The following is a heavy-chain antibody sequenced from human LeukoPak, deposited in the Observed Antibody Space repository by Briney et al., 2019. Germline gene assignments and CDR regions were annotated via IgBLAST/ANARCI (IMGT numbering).Heavy chain of an antibody. D-gene: IGHD3-3*01. Sequence: ASVKVSCKASGYTFTSYYMHWVRQAPGQGLEWMGIINPSGGSTSYAQKFQGRVTMTRDTSTSTVYMGLSSLRSEDTAVYYCARDPVTIFGVNYYMDVWGKGTTVTVSS. CDR3: ARDPVTIFGVNYYMDV. J-gene: IGHJ6*03. CDR1: GYTFTSYY. V-gene: IGHV1-46*01. CDR2: INPSGGST.